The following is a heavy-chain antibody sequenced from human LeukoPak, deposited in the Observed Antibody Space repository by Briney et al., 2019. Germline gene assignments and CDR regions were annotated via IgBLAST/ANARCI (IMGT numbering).Heavy chain of an antibody. J-gene: IGHJ4*01. CDR1: GYAFSDHG. Sequence: GASVKVSCTGSGYAFSDHGVNWVRQAPGQGLEWMGWISGYNGHTSYAQKFQGRVMVTTDRSTNTAYVELRSLRSDDTAVYYCARVPNPKNTNVYNENWGNETPLTV. CDR2: ISGYNGHT. D-gene: IGHD3-10*01. V-gene: IGHV1-18*04. CDR3: ARVPNPKNTNVYNEN.